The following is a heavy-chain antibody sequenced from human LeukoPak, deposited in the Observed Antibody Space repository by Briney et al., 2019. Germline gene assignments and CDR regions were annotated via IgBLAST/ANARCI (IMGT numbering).Heavy chain of an antibody. V-gene: IGHV3-7*01. Sequence: GGSLRLSCAASGFTFTSYWMTWVRQAPGKGLEWVANIKQDGSEKNYVDSVKGRFTISRDDAKNSLYLQMNSLRGEDTAVYYCARGGYTYDIWGQGTLVTVSS. J-gene: IGHJ4*02. CDR2: IKQDGSEK. D-gene: IGHD5-18*01. CDR1: GFTFTSYW. CDR3: ARGGYTYDI.